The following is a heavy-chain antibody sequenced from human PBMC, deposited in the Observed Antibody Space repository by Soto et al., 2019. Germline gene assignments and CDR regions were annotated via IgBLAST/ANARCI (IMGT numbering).Heavy chain of an antibody. Sequence: QVQLVESGGGVVQPGRSLRLSCAASGFTFSSYAMHWVRQAPGKGLEWVAVISYDGSNKYYADSVKGRFTISRDNSKNTLYLKMNSLRAEDTAVYYCARSFIAAAVPFDYWGQGTLVTVSS. D-gene: IGHD6-13*01. CDR1: GFTFSSYA. CDR2: ISYDGSNK. V-gene: IGHV3-30-3*01. CDR3: ARSFIAAAVPFDY. J-gene: IGHJ4*02.